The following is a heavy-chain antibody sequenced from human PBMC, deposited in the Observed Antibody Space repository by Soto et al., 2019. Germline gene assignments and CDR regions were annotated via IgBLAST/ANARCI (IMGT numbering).Heavy chain of an antibody. CDR3: ARDLVPMTVGMDV. V-gene: IGHV3-30-3*01. J-gene: IGHJ6*02. CDR2: ISYDGSNK. D-gene: IGHD3-22*01. CDR1: GFTFSSYA. Sequence: PGGSLRLSCAASGFTFSSYAMHWVRQAPGKGLEWVAVISYDGSNKCYADSVKGRFTISRDNSKNTLYLQMNSLRAEDTAVYYCARDLVPMTVGMDVWGQGTTVTVSS.